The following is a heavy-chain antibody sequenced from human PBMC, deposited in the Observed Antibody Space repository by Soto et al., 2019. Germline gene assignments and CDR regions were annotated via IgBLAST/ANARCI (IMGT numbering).Heavy chain of an antibody. CDR1: GFTFSNAW. CDR3: TTDAAIV. D-gene: IGHD1-26*01. V-gene: IGHV3-15*01. Sequence: GGSLRLSCAASGFTFSNAWMSWVRQAPGKGLEWVGRIKSISDGGTTDYAAPVRGRFTISRDDSKNTLYLQMNSLKTEDTAVYFCTTDAAIVWGQGTLVTVSS. J-gene: IGHJ4*02. CDR2: IKSISDGGTT.